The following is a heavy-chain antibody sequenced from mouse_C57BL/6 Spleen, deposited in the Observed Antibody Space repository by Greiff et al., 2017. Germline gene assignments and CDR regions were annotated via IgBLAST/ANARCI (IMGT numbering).Heavy chain of an antibody. Sequence: EVKLLESGPELVKPGASVKISCKASGYSFTGYYMNWVKQSPEKSLEWIGEINPSTGGTTYNQKFKAKATLTVDKSSSTAYMQLKSLTSEDSAVYYCARSGYDYDDYAMDYWGQGTSVTVSS. D-gene: IGHD2-4*01. CDR3: ARSGYDYDDYAMDY. CDR2: INPSTGGT. J-gene: IGHJ4*01. CDR1: GYSFTGYY. V-gene: IGHV1-42*01.